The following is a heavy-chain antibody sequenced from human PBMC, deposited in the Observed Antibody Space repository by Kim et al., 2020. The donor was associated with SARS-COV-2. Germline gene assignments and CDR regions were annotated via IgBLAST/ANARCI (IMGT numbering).Heavy chain of an antibody. CDR1: GGSISSSSYY. CDR2: IYYSGST. V-gene: IGHV4-39*02. D-gene: IGHD3-9*01. Sequence: SETLSLTCTVSGGSISSSSYYWGWIRQPPGKGLEWIGSIYYSGSTYYNPSLKSRVTISVDTSKNQFSLKLSSVTAADTAVYYCARDVLRYFDWARRRNWYFDLWGRGTLVTVSS. CDR3: ARDVLRYFDWARRRNWYFDL. J-gene: IGHJ2*01.